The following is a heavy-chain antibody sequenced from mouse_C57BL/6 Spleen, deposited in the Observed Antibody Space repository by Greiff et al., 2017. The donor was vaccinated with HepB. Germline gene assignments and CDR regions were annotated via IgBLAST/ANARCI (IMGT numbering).Heavy chain of an antibody. CDR3: AREGNYYGSSYIAWFAY. CDR2: IYPGDGDT. CDR1: GYAFSSSW. J-gene: IGHJ3*01. Sequence: QVQLKQSGPELVKPGASVKISCKASGYAFSSSWMNWVKQRPGKGLEWIGRIYPGDGDTNYNGKFKGKATLTADKSSSTAYMQLSSLTSEESAVYFCAREGNYYGSSYIAWFAYWGQGTLVTVSA. D-gene: IGHD1-1*01. V-gene: IGHV1-82*01.